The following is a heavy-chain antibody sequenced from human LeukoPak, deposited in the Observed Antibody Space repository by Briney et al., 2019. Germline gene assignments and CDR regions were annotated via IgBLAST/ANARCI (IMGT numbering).Heavy chain of an antibody. Sequence: VASVKVSCKASGYTFTGYYMHWVRQAPGQGLEWMGWINPNSGGTNYAQKFQGWVTMTRDTSISTAYMELSRLRSDDTAVYYCARCSSTSCYFGMDVWGQGTTVTVSS. CDR3: ARCSSTSCYFGMDV. CDR1: GYTFTGYY. J-gene: IGHJ6*02. D-gene: IGHD2-2*01. V-gene: IGHV1-2*04. CDR2: INPNSGGT.